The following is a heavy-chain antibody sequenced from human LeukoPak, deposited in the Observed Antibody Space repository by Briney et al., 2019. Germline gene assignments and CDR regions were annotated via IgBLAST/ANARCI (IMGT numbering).Heavy chain of an antibody. J-gene: IGHJ4*02. D-gene: IGHD3-22*01. CDR2: INPSGGYT. Sequence: ASVKVSCKASGYTFSNYYMHWVRQAPGQGLEWMGIINPSGGYTTYAQKFQGRVTMTRDTSTSTVSTELSSLRSEDTAVYFRARQEDSSGYYYYYWGQGTLVTVSS. CDR3: ARQEDSSGYYYYY. CDR1: GYTFSNYY. V-gene: IGHV1-46*01.